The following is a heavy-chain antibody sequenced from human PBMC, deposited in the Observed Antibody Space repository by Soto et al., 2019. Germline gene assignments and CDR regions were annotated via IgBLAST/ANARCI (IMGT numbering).Heavy chain of an antibody. V-gene: IGHV1-3*04. Sequence: ASVTVSCKDYGYAFSSSPRHWGRQAPGQRPEWMGWINTANDDTKYSQKFQDRVTLTRDTSASTADMEERSRTPEDMAVYYCAREYGVASGNWGQGTLVTVSS. CDR3: AREYGVASGN. CDR2: INTANDDT. D-gene: IGHD5-12*01. J-gene: IGHJ4*02. CDR1: GYAFSSSP.